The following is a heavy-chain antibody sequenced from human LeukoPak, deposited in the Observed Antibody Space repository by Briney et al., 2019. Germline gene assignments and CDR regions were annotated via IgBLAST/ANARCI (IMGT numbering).Heavy chain of an antibody. CDR2: INTNTGNP. J-gene: IGHJ4*02. D-gene: IGHD6-19*01. V-gene: IGHV7-4-1*02. CDR1: GYTFTSYA. CDR3: ARAKPPIIAVIIDY. Sequence: ASVKVSCKASGYTFTSYAMNWVRQAPGQGLEWMGWINTNTGNPTYAQGFTGRFVFFLDTSVSTAYLQISSLKAEDTAVYYCARAKPPIIAVIIDYWGQGTLVTVSS.